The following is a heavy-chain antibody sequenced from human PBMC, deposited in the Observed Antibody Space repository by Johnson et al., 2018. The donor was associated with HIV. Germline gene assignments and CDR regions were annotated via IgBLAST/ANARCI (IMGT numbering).Heavy chain of an antibody. D-gene: IGHD4-23*01. CDR2: ISSSGSTI. V-gene: IGHV3-11*04. CDR1: GFTCSDYY. J-gene: IGHJ3*02. Sequence: QVQLVESGGGLVKPGGSLRLSCAASGFTCSDYYMSWIRQAPGKGREWVSYISSSGSTIYYADSVKGRFTISRDNSKNTLYLQMNRLRADDTAVYYCAGGRGWVTLNAFDMWGQGTLVTVSS. CDR3: AGGRGWVTLNAFDM.